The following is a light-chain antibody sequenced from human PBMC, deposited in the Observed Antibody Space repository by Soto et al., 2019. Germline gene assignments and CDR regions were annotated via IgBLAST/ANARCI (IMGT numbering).Light chain of an antibody. CDR3: QQRVNWPLT. Sequence: EIVLTQSPATLSLSPGERATLSCRASQSISSHLAWYQQKPGQAPRLVMYDASNRATGIPARFSGSGSGTYFTLTISSLEPEDFAVYYCQQRVNWPLTFGGGTKVEIK. CDR2: DAS. V-gene: IGKV3-11*01. CDR1: QSISSH. J-gene: IGKJ4*01.